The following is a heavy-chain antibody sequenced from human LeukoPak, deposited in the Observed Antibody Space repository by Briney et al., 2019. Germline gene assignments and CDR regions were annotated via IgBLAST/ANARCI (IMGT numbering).Heavy chain of an antibody. CDR1: GFTVSSNS. V-gene: IGHV3-53*01. Sequence: PGGSLRLSCAASGFTVSSNSMSWVRQAPGKGLEWVSVIYSGGSTYYADSVKGRFTISRDNSRNTLYLQMNSLRAEDTAVYYCHSIAAAGTGYWGQGILVTVSS. CDR2: IYSGGST. CDR3: HSIAAAGTGY. J-gene: IGHJ4*02. D-gene: IGHD6-13*01.